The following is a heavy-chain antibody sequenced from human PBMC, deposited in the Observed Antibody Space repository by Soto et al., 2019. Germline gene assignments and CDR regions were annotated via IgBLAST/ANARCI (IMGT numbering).Heavy chain of an antibody. CDR2: IWNDGSKT. Sequence: QVQLQESGPGLVKPSGTLSLTCAVSGGSISSSNWWSWVRQPPGKGLEWVAVIWNDGSKTVHADSVKGRLTISRDNSGNTLYLQMNNLRAEDTALYYCARDDDRNDNAFDMWGQGTMVTVSP. CDR3: ARDDDRNDNAFDM. V-gene: IGHV3-33*08. J-gene: IGHJ3*02. D-gene: IGHD1-1*01. CDR1: GGSISSSNW.